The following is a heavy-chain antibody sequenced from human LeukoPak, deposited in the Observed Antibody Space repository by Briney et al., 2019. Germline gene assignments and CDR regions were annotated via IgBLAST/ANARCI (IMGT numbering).Heavy chain of an antibody. V-gene: IGHV1-2*02. CDR1: GYTCTGYY. CDR3: ARARLYYYGSGSYFDI. J-gene: IGHJ3*02. D-gene: IGHD3-10*01. Sequence: ASVKVSCKASGYTCTGYYMHWVRQAPGQGLEWMGWINPNSGGRNYAQKFQGRVTMTRDTSISTAYMELSRLRSDDTAVYYCARARLYYYGSGSYFDIWGQGTMVTVSS. CDR2: INPNSGGR.